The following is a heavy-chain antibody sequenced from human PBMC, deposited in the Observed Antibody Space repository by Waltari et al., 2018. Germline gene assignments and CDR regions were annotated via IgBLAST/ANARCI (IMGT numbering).Heavy chain of an antibody. Sequence: QIQLVESGGGVVQPGRSLRLSCAASGFIFSSNGVHWVRQAPGKGLGWVAGIWYDGSRTLYADSVKGRFTIARDNSKNTLSLQMNSLRAEDTALYYCARGRGVLSDAYFDYWGQGTLVTVSS. CDR3: ARGRGVLSDAYFDY. CDR2: IWYDGSRT. CDR1: GFIFSSNG. J-gene: IGHJ4*02. D-gene: IGHD3-10*01. V-gene: IGHV3-33*01.